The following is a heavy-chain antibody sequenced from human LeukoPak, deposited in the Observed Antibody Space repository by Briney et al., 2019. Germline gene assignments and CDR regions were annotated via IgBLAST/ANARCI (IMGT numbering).Heavy chain of an antibody. Sequence: PGGSLRLSCAASGFTFSSYAMTWVRQAPGKGLEWVSSFTSMSRTIYYADSVKGRFIISRDDAKKSLYLQMNSLRVEDTAIYYCARQSSGIAATDKIDYWGQGTLVTVSS. CDR1: GFTFSSYA. V-gene: IGHV3-21*01. CDR3: ARQSSGIAATDKIDY. CDR2: FTSMSRTI. D-gene: IGHD6-13*01. J-gene: IGHJ4*02.